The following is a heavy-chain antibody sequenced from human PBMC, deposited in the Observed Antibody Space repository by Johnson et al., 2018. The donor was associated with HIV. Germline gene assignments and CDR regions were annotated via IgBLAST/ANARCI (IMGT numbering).Heavy chain of an antibody. Sequence: VQLVESGGGVVQPGGSLRLSCAASGFPFSSYAMTWVRQGPGKGLVWVSRINSDGSETKYAESVKGRFTMTRENAKNTLYLQMNFLRAEDTAMYYCTRDGDNGAFDIWGQGTMVTVSS. CDR1: GFPFSSYA. CDR3: TRDGDNGAFDI. J-gene: IGHJ3*02. V-gene: IGHV3-74*03. D-gene: IGHD4-17*01. CDR2: INSDGSET.